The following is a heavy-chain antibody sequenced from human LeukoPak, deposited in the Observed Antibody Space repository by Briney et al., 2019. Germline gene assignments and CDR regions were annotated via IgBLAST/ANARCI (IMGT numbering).Heavy chain of an antibody. CDR3: ASEILRRDGTDGFDI. CDR2: IKEDGSHK. D-gene: IGHD5-24*01. J-gene: IGHJ3*02. CDR1: GFTFSNFW. V-gene: IGHV3-7*04. Sequence: GGSLRLSCAASGFTFSNFWMAWVRQAPGKGLEWVAHIKEDGSHKKYVDSVMGRFTISRDNSKNTLYLQMNDLRVEDTAVYYCASEILRRDGTDGFDIWGQGTMVTVSS.